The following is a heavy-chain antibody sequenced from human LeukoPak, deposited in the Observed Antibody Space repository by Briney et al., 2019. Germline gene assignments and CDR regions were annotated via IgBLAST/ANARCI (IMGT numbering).Heavy chain of an antibody. Sequence: GGSLRLSCAASGFTFSSYWMSWVRQAPGKGLEWVSAISGSGGSTYYADSVKGRFTISRDNSKNTLYLQMNSLRAEDTAVYYCAKVRGGYSGSYYWGQGTLVTVSS. CDR2: ISGSGGST. J-gene: IGHJ4*02. D-gene: IGHD1-26*01. CDR3: AKVRGGYSGSYY. V-gene: IGHV3-23*01. CDR1: GFTFSSYW.